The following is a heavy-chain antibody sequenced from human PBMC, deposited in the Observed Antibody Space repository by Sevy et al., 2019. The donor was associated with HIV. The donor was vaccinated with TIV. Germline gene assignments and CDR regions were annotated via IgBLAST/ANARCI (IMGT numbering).Heavy chain of an antibody. CDR3: ARSPPRLLWFWEFFDY. J-gene: IGHJ4*02. Sequence: ASVKVSCKASGGTFSSYAISWVRQAPGQGLEWMGGIIPIFGTANYAQKFQGRVTITADESTSTAYMELSSLRSEDTAVYYCARSPPRLLWFWEFFDYWGQGTLVTVSS. V-gene: IGHV1-69*13. CDR2: IIPIFGTA. D-gene: IGHD3-10*01. CDR1: GGTFSSYA.